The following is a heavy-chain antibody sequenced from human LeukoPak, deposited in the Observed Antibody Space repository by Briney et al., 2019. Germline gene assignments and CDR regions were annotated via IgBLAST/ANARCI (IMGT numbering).Heavy chain of an antibody. CDR3: ARHMGYGDHYYFDY. D-gene: IGHD4-17*01. Sequence: GESPKISCKGSGYSFTSYWIDWVRQMPGKGLEWMGIIYPGDSDTTYSPSFQGQVTISADKSSSTVYLQWSSLKASDTAMYYCARHMGYGDHYYFDYWGQGTLVTVSS. CDR1: GYSFTSYW. J-gene: IGHJ4*02. V-gene: IGHV5-51*01. CDR2: IYPGDSDT.